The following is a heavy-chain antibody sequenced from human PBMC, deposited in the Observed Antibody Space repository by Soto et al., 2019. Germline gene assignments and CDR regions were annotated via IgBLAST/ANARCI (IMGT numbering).Heavy chain of an antibody. CDR1: GGSISSYY. Sequence: PCETLSLTCTVSGGSISSYYWSWIRQPPGKGLEWIGYIYYSGSTNYNPSLKSRVTISVDTSKNQFSLKLSSVTAADTAVYYCARFGYYYDSSGSEGNWFDPWGQGTLVTVSS. CDR3: ARFGYYYDSSGSEGNWFDP. J-gene: IGHJ5*02. D-gene: IGHD3-22*01. CDR2: IYYSGST. V-gene: IGHV4-59*01.